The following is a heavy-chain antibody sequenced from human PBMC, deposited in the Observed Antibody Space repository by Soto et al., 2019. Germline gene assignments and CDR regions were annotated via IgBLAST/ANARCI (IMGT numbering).Heavy chain of an antibody. CDR2: INPNSGGT. CDR1: GYTFTGYY. Sequence: ASVKVSCKASGYTFTGYYMHWVRQAPGQGLEWMGWINPNSGGTNYAQKFQGWVTMTRDTSISTAYMELSRLRSDDTAVYYCARDLSQWLDPQYYFEYWGQGTRVTVSS. D-gene: IGHD6-19*01. J-gene: IGHJ4*02. V-gene: IGHV1-2*04. CDR3: ARDLSQWLDPQYYFEY.